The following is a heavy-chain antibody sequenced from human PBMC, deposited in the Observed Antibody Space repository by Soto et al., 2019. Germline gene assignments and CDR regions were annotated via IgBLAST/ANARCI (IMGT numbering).Heavy chain of an antibody. Sequence: QVQLVESGGGLVKPGGSLRLSCAASGFTFSDYYMSWIRQAPGKGLEWVSYISSSGSTIYYADSVKGRFTISRDNAKNSLYLQMNSLRAEDTAMYYCARDRGPVRNHSPPLLNGYWGQGTLVTVSS. CDR3: ARDRGPVRNHSPPLLNGY. V-gene: IGHV3-11*01. D-gene: IGHD3-10*02. J-gene: IGHJ4*02. CDR1: GFTFSDYY. CDR2: ISSSGSTI.